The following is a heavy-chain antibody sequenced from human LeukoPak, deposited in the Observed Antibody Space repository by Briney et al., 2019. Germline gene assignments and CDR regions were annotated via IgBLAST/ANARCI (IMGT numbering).Heavy chain of an antibody. Sequence: PSETLSLTCAVYGGSFSGYYWSWIRQPPGKGLEWIGEINHSGSTNYNPSLKSRVTISVDKSKNQFSLKLSSVTAADTAVYYCARAGYGDYPFDYWGQGTLVTVSS. V-gene: IGHV4-34*01. J-gene: IGHJ4*02. CDR3: ARAGYGDYPFDY. D-gene: IGHD4-17*01. CDR2: INHSGST. CDR1: GGSFSGYY.